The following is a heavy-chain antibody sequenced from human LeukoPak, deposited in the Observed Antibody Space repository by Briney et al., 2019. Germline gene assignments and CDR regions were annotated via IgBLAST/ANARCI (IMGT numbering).Heavy chain of an antibody. V-gene: IGHV3-21*01. CDR3: ARDLTTGEGFDY. Sequence: GGSLRLSCAASGFTFSSYNMNWVRQAPGKGLEWVSSISSSSSYIYYADSVKGRFTISRDNSKNTLYLQMNSLRAEDTAVYYCARDLTTGEGFDYWGQGTLVTVSS. CDR1: GFTFSSYN. D-gene: IGHD4-17*01. J-gene: IGHJ4*02. CDR2: ISSSSSYI.